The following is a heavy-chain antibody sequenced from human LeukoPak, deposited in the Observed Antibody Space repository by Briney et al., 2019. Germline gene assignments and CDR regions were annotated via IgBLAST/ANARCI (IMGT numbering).Heavy chain of an antibody. Sequence: PGGSLRLSCAASGFTFSSYSMNWVRQAPGKGLEWVSSISSSSSHIYYADSVKGRFTISRDNAKNSLYLQMNSLRAGDTAVYYCAREGPDYYYGMDVWGQGTTVTVSS. J-gene: IGHJ6*02. V-gene: IGHV3-21*01. CDR3: AREGPDYYYGMDV. D-gene: IGHD1-14*01. CDR1: GFTFSSYS. CDR2: ISSSSSHI.